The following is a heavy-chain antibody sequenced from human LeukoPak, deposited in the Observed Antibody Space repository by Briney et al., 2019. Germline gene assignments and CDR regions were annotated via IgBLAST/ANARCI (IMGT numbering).Heavy chain of an antibody. J-gene: IGHJ4*02. CDR2: ISPTSGAI. CDR3: ASKAVGDKPSDY. Sequence: SGGSLRLSCAVSGFTFSSYTMNWVRQAPGKGLEWVSTISPTSGAIYYADSVKGRFTISRDNARNSLYLQMNSLRGEDTAVYYCASKAVGDKPSDYRGQGTVVTVSS. D-gene: IGHD2-21*02. CDR1: GFTFSSYT. V-gene: IGHV3-21*01.